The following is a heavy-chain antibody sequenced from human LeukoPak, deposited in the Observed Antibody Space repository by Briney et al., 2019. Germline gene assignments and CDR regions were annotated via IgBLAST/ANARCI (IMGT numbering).Heavy chain of an antibody. V-gene: IGHV5-51*01. CDR1: GYSFTGYW. CDR2: IYPDDSDT. J-gene: IGHJ6*03. Sequence: GESLKISCKGSGYSFTGYWIGWVRQMPGKGLEWMGIIYPDDSDTRYSPSFQGQVTISADKSISTAYLQWSTLRASDTAIYYCARHSYDSSDFHYMDVWGKGTTVTISS. CDR3: ARHSYDSSDFHYMDV. D-gene: IGHD3-22*01.